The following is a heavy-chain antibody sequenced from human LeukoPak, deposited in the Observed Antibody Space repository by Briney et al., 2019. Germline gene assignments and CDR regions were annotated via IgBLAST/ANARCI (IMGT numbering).Heavy chain of an antibody. CDR2: IYYSGST. D-gene: IGHD6-13*01. CDR3: ASRGSSSWPSTFDY. Sequence: IPSETLSLTCTVSGRSISSSSYYWGWIRQPPGKGLEWIGSIYYSGSTYYNPSLKSRVTISVDTSKNQFSLKLSSVTAADTAVYYCASRGSSSWPSTFDYWGQGTLVTVSS. J-gene: IGHJ4*02. V-gene: IGHV4-39*01. CDR1: GRSISSSSYY.